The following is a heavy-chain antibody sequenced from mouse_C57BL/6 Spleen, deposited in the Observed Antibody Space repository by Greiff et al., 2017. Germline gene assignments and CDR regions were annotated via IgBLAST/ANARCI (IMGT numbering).Heavy chain of an antibody. Sequence: EVKLQESGAELVRPGSSVKMSCTTSGYTFTSYGINWVKQRPGQGLEWIGYIYIGNGYTEYNEKFKGKATLTSDTSSSTAYLQLSSLTSEDSAIYFCARSPRYYGSSYEFAYWGQGTLVTVSA. CDR2: IYIGNGYT. D-gene: IGHD1-1*01. J-gene: IGHJ3*01. CDR3: ARSPRYYGSSYEFAY. CDR1: GYTFTSYG. V-gene: IGHV1-58*01.